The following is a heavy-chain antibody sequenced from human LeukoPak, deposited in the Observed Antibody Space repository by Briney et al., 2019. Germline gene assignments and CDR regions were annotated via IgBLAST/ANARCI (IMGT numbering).Heavy chain of an antibody. J-gene: IGHJ5*02. CDR1: GGSISSGDYY. D-gene: IGHD2-2*01. Sequence: SETLSLTCTVSGGSISSGDYYWSWIRQPPGKGLEWIGYIYYSGSTYYNPSLKSRVTISVDTSKNQFSLKLSSMTAADTAIYYCARPLHCSSTTCYDWFDPWGQGTLVTVSS. CDR2: IYYSGST. CDR3: ARPLHCSSTTCYDWFDP. V-gene: IGHV4-30-4*01.